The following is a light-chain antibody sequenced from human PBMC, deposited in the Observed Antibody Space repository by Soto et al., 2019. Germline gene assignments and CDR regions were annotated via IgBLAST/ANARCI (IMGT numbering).Light chain of an antibody. CDR3: QQYNSYST. J-gene: IGKJ1*01. CDR2: DAS. Sequence: DIQMPQSPNTLSASVRDRVTITCRASQSISTWLAWYQQKPGKAPKLLIYDASSLESGVPSRFSGSGSGTEFTLTISSLQPEDFASYYCQQYNSYSTFGQGTKVDIK. CDR1: QSISTW. V-gene: IGKV1-5*01.